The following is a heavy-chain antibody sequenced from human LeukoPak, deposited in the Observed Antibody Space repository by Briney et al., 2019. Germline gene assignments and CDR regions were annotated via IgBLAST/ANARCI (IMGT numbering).Heavy chain of an antibody. CDR1: GESFSGYY. V-gene: IGHV4-34*01. D-gene: IGHD2-2*01. CDR2: INHSGTI. CDR3: ARNREPSATIDY. Sequence: SETLSLTCAVYGESFSGYYWNWIRQPPGKGLEWIGEINHSGTINYSPSLKSRVTISVDISKNQFSLKLTSMTAADSAVYYCARNREPSATIDYWSQGTLVTVSS. J-gene: IGHJ4*02.